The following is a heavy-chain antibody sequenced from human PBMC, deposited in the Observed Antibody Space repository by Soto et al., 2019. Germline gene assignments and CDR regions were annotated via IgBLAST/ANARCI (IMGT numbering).Heavy chain of an antibody. CDR1: GFTFSSYS. CDR2: ISSSSSTI. Sequence: GGSLRLSCAASGFTFSSYSMNWVRQAPGKGLEWVSYISSSSSTIYYADSVKGRFTISRDNAKNSLYLQMNSLRAEDTAVYYCARDERFLHVWEIVATDHGGGYYYYYYMDVWGKGTTVTVSS. J-gene: IGHJ6*03. V-gene: IGHV3-48*01. D-gene: IGHD5-12*01. CDR3: ARDERFLHVWEIVATDHGGGYYYYYYMDV.